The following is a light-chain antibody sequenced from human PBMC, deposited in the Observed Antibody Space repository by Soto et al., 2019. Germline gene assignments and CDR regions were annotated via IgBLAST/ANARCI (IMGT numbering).Light chain of an antibody. Sequence: EIVMTQSPATLSVSPGGRSTLSCMSSQSISDTLAWYQQKPGQAPRLLIYGASNRATGIPDRFSGSGSGTDFTLTISSLQAEDVAVYYCQHYYITPITFGQGTRLEIK. CDR2: GAS. V-gene: IGKV3D-15*01. CDR1: QSISDT. CDR3: QHYYITPIT. J-gene: IGKJ5*01.